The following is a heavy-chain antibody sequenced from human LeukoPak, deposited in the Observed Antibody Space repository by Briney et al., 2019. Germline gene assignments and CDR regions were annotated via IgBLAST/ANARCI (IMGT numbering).Heavy chain of an antibody. D-gene: IGHD2-2*01. CDR3: AKVGGYCSSTSCKNYYYYMDV. CDR1: GFTFSSYG. V-gene: IGHV3-33*06. CDR2: IWYDGSNK. Sequence: PGGSLRLSCAASGFTFSSYGMHWVRQAPGKGLEWVAVIWYDGSNKYYADSVKGRFTISRDNSKNTLYLQMNSLRAEDTAVYYCAKVGGYCSSTSCKNYYYYMDVWGKGTTVTVSS. J-gene: IGHJ6*03.